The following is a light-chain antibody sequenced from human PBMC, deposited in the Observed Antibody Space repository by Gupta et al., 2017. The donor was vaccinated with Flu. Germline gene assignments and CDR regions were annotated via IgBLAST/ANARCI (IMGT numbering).Light chain of an antibody. CDR2: RDD. Sequence: SSSNSASNYVYWYQHLPGTAPKLLMYRDDQRPLGVPDRFSGSKSGTAASLAISGLRSEDESDYYCAAWDDILSGYVFGTGTKVTVL. CDR1: SSNSASNY. J-gene: IGLJ1*01. CDR3: AAWDDILSGYV. V-gene: IGLV1-47*01.